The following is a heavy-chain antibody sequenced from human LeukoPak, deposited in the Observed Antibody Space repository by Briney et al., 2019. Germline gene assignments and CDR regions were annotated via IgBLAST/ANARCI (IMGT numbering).Heavy chain of an antibody. CDR1: GFTFSSYW. CDR2: IKQDGSEK. J-gene: IGHJ4*02. V-gene: IGHV3-7*01. D-gene: IGHD5-18*01. CDR3: ARDLSGVTGYTYGRGIDY. Sequence: GGSLRLSCAASGFTFSSYWLSWVRHAPGKGLEWVANIKQDGSEKYYVDSVKGRFTISRDNAKSSLYLQMNSLRAEDTAVYYCARDLSGVTGYTYGRGIDYWGQGTLVTVSS.